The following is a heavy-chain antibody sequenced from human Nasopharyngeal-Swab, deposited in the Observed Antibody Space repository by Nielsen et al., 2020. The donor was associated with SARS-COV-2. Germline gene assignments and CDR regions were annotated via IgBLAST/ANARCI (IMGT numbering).Heavy chain of an antibody. D-gene: IGHD3-10*01. J-gene: IGHJ4*02. CDR3: ARARVVRGVLPDY. V-gene: IGHV1-8*01. Sequence: ASVQVSCKASGYTFTSYDINWVRQATGQGLEWMGWMNPNSGNTGYAQKFQGRVTMTRNTSISTAYMELSSLRSEDTAVYYCARARVVRGVLPDYWGQGTLVTVSS. CDR2: MNPNSGNT. CDR1: GYTFTSYD.